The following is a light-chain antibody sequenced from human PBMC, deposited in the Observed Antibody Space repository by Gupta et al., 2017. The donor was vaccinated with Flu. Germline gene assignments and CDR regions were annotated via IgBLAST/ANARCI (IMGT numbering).Light chain of an antibody. CDR2: TAS. CDR1: QGISSY. V-gene: IGKV1-9*01. CDR3: QQRHSYPIT. Sequence: PSFLSASVGDRVTITCRASQGISSYLAWYHQKPGKAPKLLIHTASTLQSGVPSRFSGSGSGTEFTLTISSLQPEDFATYYCQQRHSYPITFGQGTRLEIK. J-gene: IGKJ5*01.